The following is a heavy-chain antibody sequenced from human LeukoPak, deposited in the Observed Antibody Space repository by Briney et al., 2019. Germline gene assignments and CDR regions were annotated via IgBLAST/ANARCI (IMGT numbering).Heavy chain of an antibody. D-gene: IGHD1-1*01. CDR1: GFTFSSYA. J-gene: IGHJ4*02. V-gene: IGHV3-23*01. CDR3: ATPGNTGTTGELDY. Sequence: GGSQRLSCAASGFTFSSYAMSWVRQAPGKGLEWVSAISGSGGSTYYADSVKGRFTISRDNSKNTLYLQMNSLRAEDTAVYYCATPGNTGTTGELDYWGQGTLVTVSS. CDR2: ISGSGGST.